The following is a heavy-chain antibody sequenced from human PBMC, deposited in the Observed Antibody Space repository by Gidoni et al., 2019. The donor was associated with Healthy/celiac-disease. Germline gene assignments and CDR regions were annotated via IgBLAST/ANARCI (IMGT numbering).Heavy chain of an antibody. CDR2: ISAYNGNT. CDR1: GCTIPSDG. CDR3: ARDPRTDCSSTSCYMTPFDS. D-gene: IGHD2-2*02. V-gene: IGHV1-18*01. Sequence: QGQLVQAGAEVTNHGASVQVSCKAAGCTIPSDGISWVRQAPGQGLEWMGWISAYNGNTNSAQNLQGSVTMTTVSSTSSAYMELRSLRSDDTAVYYGARDPRTDCSSTSCYMTPFDSWGQGTLVTVSS. J-gene: IGHJ4*02.